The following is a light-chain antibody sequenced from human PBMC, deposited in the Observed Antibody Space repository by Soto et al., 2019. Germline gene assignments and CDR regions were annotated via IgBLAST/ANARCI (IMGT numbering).Light chain of an antibody. Sequence: EIVMTQSPATLSVSPGERATLSCRASQSVSSNLAWYQQKPGQAPRLLIYGASTRATGIPPSLSGSGSGTEFTLTISSLQSEDVAVYYCQQYNNWPPYTFGQGTKLEIK. CDR1: QSVSSN. CDR3: QQYNNWPPYT. V-gene: IGKV3D-15*01. J-gene: IGKJ2*01. CDR2: GAS.